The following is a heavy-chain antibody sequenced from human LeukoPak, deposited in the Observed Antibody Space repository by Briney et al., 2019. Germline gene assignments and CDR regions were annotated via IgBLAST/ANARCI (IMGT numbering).Heavy chain of an antibody. D-gene: IGHD2-2*01. J-gene: IGHJ4*02. V-gene: IGHV3-30-3*01. CDR2: ISYDGSDT. CDR3: ASARVVEVLATPTALDY. CDR1: GFTFSSYP. Sequence: GGSLRLSCSASGFTFSSYPMHWVRQAPGKGLEWVAVISYDGSDTYYTDSVKGRFTISRDNSKNTLYLQMNSLRAEDTAVYYCASARVVEVLATPTALDYWGQGTLVTVSS.